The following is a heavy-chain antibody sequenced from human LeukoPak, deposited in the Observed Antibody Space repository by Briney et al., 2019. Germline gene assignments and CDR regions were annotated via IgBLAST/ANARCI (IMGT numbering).Heavy chain of an antibody. CDR2: ISYDGNAK. V-gene: IGHV3-30-3*01. CDR1: GFTFSSHS. D-gene: IGHD1-26*01. J-gene: IGHJ4*02. CDR3: ARERQNHSGNYFDC. Sequence: GRSLRLSCAASGFTFSSHSMHWVRQAPGRGLEWVAVISYDGNAKNHADSVKGRFTISRDNSKNTLSLQMNSLRADDTAVYYCARERQNHSGNYFDCWGQGTLVTVSS.